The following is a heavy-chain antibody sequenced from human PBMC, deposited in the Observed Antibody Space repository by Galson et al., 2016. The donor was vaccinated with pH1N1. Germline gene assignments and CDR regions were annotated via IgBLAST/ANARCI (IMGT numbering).Heavy chain of an antibody. CDR1: GFIFSNYG. J-gene: IGHJ4*02. CDR2: TSYDGNDK. V-gene: IGHV3-30*18. CDR3: AKTGGGHSGDPYR. D-gene: IGHD1-14*01. Sequence: SLRLSCAASGFIFSNYGMHWARQGPGKGLEWVATTSYDGNDKYYADSVKGRFAISRDNSKNTLCLQMNSLRVEDTAVYFCAKTGGGHSGDPYRWGQGTLVTVSS.